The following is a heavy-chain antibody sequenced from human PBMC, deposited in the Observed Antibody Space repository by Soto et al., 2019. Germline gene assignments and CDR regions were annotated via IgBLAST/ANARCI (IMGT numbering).Heavy chain of an antibody. Sequence: PGGSLRLSCAASVFTFSNAWMSWVRQAPGKGLECVCRIKSKTDGWTTDYAAPVKGRFTISRDESKNSAYLQMNSLKTEDTAVYYCVRATYFSDSSGYTRCLAYWGPGTSVTVSS. CDR1: VFTFSNAW. J-gene: IGHJ4*02. CDR3: VRATYFSDSSGYTRCLAY. CDR2: IKSKTDGWTT. D-gene: IGHD3-22*01. V-gene: IGHV3-15*01.